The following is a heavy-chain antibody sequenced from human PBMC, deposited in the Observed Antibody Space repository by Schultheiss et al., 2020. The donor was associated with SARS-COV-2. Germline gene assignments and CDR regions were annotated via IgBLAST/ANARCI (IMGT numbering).Heavy chain of an antibody. V-gene: IGHV3-21*01. D-gene: IGHD2-8*02. CDR2: ISSGSSYI. CDR1: GFTFSSYS. J-gene: IGHJ4*02. CDR3: VRQTGGFGY. Sequence: GESLKISCAASGFTFSSYSMNWVRQAPGKGLEWVSSISSGSSYIYYTDSVKGRFTISRDNAKNSLYLQMSSLRAEDTAVYYCVRQTGGFGYWGQGTLVTVSS.